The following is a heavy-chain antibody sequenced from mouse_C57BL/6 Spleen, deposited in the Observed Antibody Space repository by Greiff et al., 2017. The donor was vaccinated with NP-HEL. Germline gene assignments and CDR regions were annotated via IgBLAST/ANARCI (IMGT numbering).Heavy chain of an antibody. D-gene: IGHD2-2*01. Sequence: QVQLQQSGAELVMPGASVKLSCKASGYTFTSYWMHWVKQRPGQGLEWIGEIDPSDSYTNYNQKFKGKSTLTVDKSSSTAYMQLSSLTSEDSAVYYCARGWLRGYFDVWGTGTTVTVSS. CDR3: ARGWLRGYFDV. CDR1: GYTFTSYW. V-gene: IGHV1-69*01. CDR2: IDPSDSYT. J-gene: IGHJ1*03.